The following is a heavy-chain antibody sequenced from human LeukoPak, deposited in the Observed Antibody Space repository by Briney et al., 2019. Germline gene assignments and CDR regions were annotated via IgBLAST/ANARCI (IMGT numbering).Heavy chain of an antibody. CDR2: ISGSGGSSGST. CDR3: ARQVGAGY. Sequence: GGSLRLSCVGSGFTFSSYDMSWVRQAPGKGLEWVSSISGSGGSSGSTYYADSVTGRFTISRDNSKNTLYLQMNSLRAEDTAVYYCARQVGAGYWGQGTLVTVSS. J-gene: IGHJ4*02. V-gene: IGHV3-23*01. CDR1: GFTFSSYD. D-gene: IGHD1-26*01.